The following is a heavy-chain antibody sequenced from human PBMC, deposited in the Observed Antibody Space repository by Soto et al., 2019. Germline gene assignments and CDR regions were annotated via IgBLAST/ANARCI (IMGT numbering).Heavy chain of an antibody. CDR2: IYYSGST. CDR3: ARDGGTIFGVVNDYYGMDV. J-gene: IGHJ6*02. Sequence: TLSLTCTVSGGSISSYYWSWIRQPPGKGLEWIGYIYYSGSTNYNPSLKSRVTISVDTSKNQFSLKLSSVTAADTAVYYCARDGGTIFGVVNDYYGMDVWGQGTTVTVSS. D-gene: IGHD3-3*01. CDR1: GGSISSYY. V-gene: IGHV4-59*01.